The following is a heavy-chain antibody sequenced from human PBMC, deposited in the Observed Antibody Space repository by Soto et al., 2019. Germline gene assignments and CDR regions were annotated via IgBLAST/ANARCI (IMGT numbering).Heavy chain of an antibody. D-gene: IGHD2-2*01. CDR1: GYTFTSYD. Sequence: QVQLVQSRAEVKKPGASVKVSCKASGYTFTSYDINWVRQATGQGLEWMGWMNPNSGNTGYAQKFQGRVTMTRNTSISTAYMELSSLRSEDTAVYYCARGSGGYCSSTSCPTDYFDYWGQGTLVTVSS. CDR3: ARGSGGYCSSTSCPTDYFDY. J-gene: IGHJ4*02. CDR2: MNPNSGNT. V-gene: IGHV1-8*01.